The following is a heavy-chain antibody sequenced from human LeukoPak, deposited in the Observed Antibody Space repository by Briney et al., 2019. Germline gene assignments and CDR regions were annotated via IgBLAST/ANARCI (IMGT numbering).Heavy chain of an antibody. CDR1: GDSVSSNSAA. D-gene: IGHD7-27*01. CDR2: TYYRSRWYN. V-gene: IGHV6-1*01. J-gene: IGHJ4*02. Sequence: SQTLSLTCAISGDSVSSNSAAWNWIRQSPSSGLEWLGRTYYRSRWYNDYAVSVKSRITINSDTSRNQFSLQLNSVTPEDTALYYCARELTGNHFDYWGQGTLVTVSS. CDR3: ARELTGNHFDY.